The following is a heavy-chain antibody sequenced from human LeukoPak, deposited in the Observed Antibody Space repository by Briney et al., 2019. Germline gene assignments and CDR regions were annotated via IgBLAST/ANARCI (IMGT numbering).Heavy chain of an antibody. D-gene: IGHD5-24*01. Sequence: ASVKVSCKASGYTFSNYYLHWVRQAPGQGLERMGLINPTAGNTYYAQRFQGRVTMTRNTSTSTVYMELSSLRSEDTAVYYCARIRDGYNDAYDIWGQGTMVTVPS. J-gene: IGHJ3*02. CDR3: ARIRDGYNDAYDI. V-gene: IGHV1-46*01. CDR2: INPTAGNT. CDR1: GYTFSNYY.